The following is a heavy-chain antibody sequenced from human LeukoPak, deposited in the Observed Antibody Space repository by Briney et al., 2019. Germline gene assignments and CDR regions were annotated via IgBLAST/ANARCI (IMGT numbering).Heavy chain of an antibody. V-gene: IGHV1-69*05. CDR1: GGTFISYA. CDR2: IIPIFGTA. CDR3: ARGAVVAGTNYFDY. D-gene: IGHD6-19*01. Sequence: SVKVSCKASGGTFISYAISWVRQAPGQGLEWMGGIIPIFGTANYAQKFQGRVTITTDESTSTAYMELSSLRSEATAVYYCARGAVVAGTNYFDYWGQGTLVTVSS. J-gene: IGHJ4*02.